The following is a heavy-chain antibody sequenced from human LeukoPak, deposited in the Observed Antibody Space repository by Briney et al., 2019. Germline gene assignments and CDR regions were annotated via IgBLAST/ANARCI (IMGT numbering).Heavy chain of an antibody. CDR2: ISYDGSNK. J-gene: IGHJ6*02. D-gene: IGHD3-3*01. Sequence: GRSLGLSCAASGFTFSSYGMHWVRQAPGKGLEWVAVISYDGSNKYYADSVKGRFTISRDNSKNTLYLQMNSLRAEDTAVYYCAKEQYYDFWSANYAMDVWGQGTTVTVSS. CDR3: AKEQYYDFWSANYAMDV. V-gene: IGHV3-30*18. CDR1: GFTFSSYG.